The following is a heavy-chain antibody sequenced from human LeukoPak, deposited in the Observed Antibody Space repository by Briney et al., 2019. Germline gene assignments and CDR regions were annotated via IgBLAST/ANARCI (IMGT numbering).Heavy chain of an antibody. CDR2: IYYSGST. D-gene: IGHD3-3*01. CDR3: ARHSRSGLAPD. Sequence: PSETLSLTCTVSGASISSYYWSWIRQPPGKGLEWIGSIYYSGSTYYNPSLKSRVTISVDTSKNQFSLKLSSVTAADTAVYYCARHSRSGLAPDWGQGTLVTVSS. J-gene: IGHJ4*02. CDR1: GASISSYY. V-gene: IGHV4-59*05.